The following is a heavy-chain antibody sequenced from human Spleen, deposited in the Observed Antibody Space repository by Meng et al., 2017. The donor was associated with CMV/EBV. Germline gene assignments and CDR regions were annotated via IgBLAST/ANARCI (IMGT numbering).Heavy chain of an antibody. CDR3: ARAAGSSWYEPFDY. V-gene: IGHV1-18*01. CDR1: GYTFINYG. Sequence: SGYTFINYGVSWVRQAPGQGLEYMGWVSAYNGNTNFAQKLQGRVTMTTDTSTSTAYMELRSLRSDDTAVYYCARAAGSSWYEPFDYWGQGTLVTVSS. D-gene: IGHD6-13*01. J-gene: IGHJ4*02. CDR2: VSAYNGNT.